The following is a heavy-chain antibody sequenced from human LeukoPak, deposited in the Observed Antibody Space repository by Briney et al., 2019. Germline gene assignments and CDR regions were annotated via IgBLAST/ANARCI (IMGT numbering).Heavy chain of an antibody. J-gene: IGHJ2*01. D-gene: IGHD4-17*01. V-gene: IGHV3-21*01. CDR2: ISSGSRDI. CDR3: ARPEYGDSDWYFDL. Sequence: GGSLRLSCVVSGFTFSTYTMNWVRQAPGKGLEWVSSISSGSRDIYYADSLKGRFTVSRDNAKNSLYLQMNSLRAEDTAVYYCARPEYGDSDWYFDLWGRGTLVTVSS. CDR1: GFTFSTYT.